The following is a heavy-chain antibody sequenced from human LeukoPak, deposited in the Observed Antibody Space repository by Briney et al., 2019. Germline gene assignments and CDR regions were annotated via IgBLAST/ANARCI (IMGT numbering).Heavy chain of an antibody. CDR3: ARGGPFPSSSSSREYYLDY. Sequence: AASVKVSCKASGYDFINYGISWVRQAPGQGLEWMGWRSIYNGNTDYKLQGRVTMTTATSTSTAYMELRSLRSDDTAVYYCARGGPFPSSSSSREYYLDYWGQGTLVTVSS. CDR2: RSIYNGNT. D-gene: IGHD6-6*01. J-gene: IGHJ4*02. V-gene: IGHV1-18*01. CDR1: GYDFINYG.